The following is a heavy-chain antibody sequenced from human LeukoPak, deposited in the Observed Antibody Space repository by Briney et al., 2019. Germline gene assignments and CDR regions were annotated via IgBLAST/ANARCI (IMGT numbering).Heavy chain of an antibody. V-gene: IGHV3-53*01. Sequence: GGSLRLSCAASGFTVSSNYMSWVRQAPGKGLDWVSVIYSGGNTNYADSVKGRFTISRDNSKNTLYLQMNSLRAEDTAVYYCARDRVGATTNFDYWGQGTLVTVSS. D-gene: IGHD1-26*01. CDR2: IYSGGNT. CDR1: GFTVSSNY. CDR3: ARDRVGATTNFDY. J-gene: IGHJ4*02.